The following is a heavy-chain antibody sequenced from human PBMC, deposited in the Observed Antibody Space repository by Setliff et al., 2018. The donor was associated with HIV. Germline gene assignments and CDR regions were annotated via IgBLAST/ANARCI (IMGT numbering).Heavy chain of an antibody. CDR3: AKDPRAAVATICDY. V-gene: IGHV3-23*01. CDR2: ITSGGST. CDR1: GFTFSSYA. Sequence: GGSLRLSCAASGFTFSSYAMSWVRQTPEKGLEWVSIITSGGSTYYADSVKGRFTISRDNSKNTLYLQMNSLRAEDTAVYYCAKDPRAAVATICDYWGQGTLVTVSS. D-gene: IGHD5-12*01. J-gene: IGHJ4*02.